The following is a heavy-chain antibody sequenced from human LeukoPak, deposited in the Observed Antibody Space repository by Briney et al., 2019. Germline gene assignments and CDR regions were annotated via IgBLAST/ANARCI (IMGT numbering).Heavy chain of an antibody. V-gene: IGHV4-59*01. CDR1: GGSISSYY. D-gene: IGHD3-22*01. CDR3: ARDLRYDSSGWAFDY. J-gene: IGHJ4*02. CDR2: IYYSGST. Sequence: PSETLSLTCTVSGGSISSYYWSWIRQPPGKGLEWIGYIYYSGSTNYNPSLKSRVTISVDTSKNQFSLKLSSVTAADTAVYYCARDLRYDSSGWAFDYWGQGTLVTVSS.